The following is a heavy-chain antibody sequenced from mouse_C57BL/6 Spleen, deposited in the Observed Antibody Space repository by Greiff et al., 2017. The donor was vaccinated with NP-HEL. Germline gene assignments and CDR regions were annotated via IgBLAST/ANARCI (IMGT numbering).Heavy chain of an antibody. D-gene: IGHD2-2*01. CDR3: AAMVTTTWFAY. CDR2: IYPGDGDT. V-gene: IGHV1-82*01. J-gene: IGHJ3*01. CDR1: GYAFSSSW. Sequence: QVQLQQSGPELVKPGASVKISCKASGYAFSSSWMNWVKQRPGKRLEWIGRIYPGDGDTNYNGKFKGKATLTADKSSSTAYMQLSSLTSEDSAVYFCAAMVTTTWFAYWGQGTLVTVSA.